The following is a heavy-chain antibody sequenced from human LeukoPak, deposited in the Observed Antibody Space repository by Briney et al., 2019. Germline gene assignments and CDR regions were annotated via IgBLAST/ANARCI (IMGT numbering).Heavy chain of an antibody. CDR2: ISGSGGST. D-gene: IGHD2-2*01. J-gene: IGHJ2*01. V-gene: IGHV3-23*01. CDR1: GFTFSIYA. Sequence: GGSLRLSCAASGFTFSIYAMSWVRQAPGKGLEWVAAISGSGGSTYCADSVKGRFTISRDNSKNSLYVQMNSLRAEDTAVYYCAKESRDCSSTSCQGYFDLWGRGTLVTVS. CDR3: AKESRDCSSTSCQGYFDL.